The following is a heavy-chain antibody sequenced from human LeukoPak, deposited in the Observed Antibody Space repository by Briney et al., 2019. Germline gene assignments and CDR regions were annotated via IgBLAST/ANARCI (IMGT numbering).Heavy chain of an antibody. D-gene: IGHD3-10*01. V-gene: IGHV3-66*01. Sequence: GGSLRLSCAASGLTVSSNYMSWVRQAPGKGLEWVSVIYSGGSTYYADSVKGRFTISRDNSKNTLYLQMNSLRAEDTAVYYCARVRGSGKIDPWGQGTLVTVSS. CDR3: ARVRGSGKIDP. CDR1: GLTVSSNY. J-gene: IGHJ5*02. CDR2: IYSGGST.